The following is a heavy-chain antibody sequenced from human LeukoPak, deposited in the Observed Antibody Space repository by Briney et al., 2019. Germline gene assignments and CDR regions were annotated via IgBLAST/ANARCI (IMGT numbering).Heavy chain of an antibody. CDR2: IYYSGST. D-gene: IGHD4-23*01. CDR3: ARYGGSRAFDI. CDR1: GGSISSYY. V-gene: IGHV4-59*01. Sequence: SETLSLTRTVSGGSISSYYWSWIRQPPGKGLEWIGYIYYSGSTNYNPSLKSRVTISVDTSKNQFSLKLSSVTAADTAVYYCARYGGSRAFDIWGQGTMVTVSS. J-gene: IGHJ3*02.